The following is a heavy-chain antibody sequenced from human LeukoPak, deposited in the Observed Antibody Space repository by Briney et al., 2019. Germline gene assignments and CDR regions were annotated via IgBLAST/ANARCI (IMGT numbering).Heavy chain of an antibody. V-gene: IGHV3-49*04. CDR3: TRDRRSYYDSSGYYSRFDY. CDR1: GFTFGDYA. Sequence: GGSLRLSCTASGFTFGDYAMSWVRQAPGKGLEWVGFIRSKAYGGTTEYAASVKGRFTISRDDSKSIAYLQMNSLKTEDTAVYYCTRDRRSYYDSSGYYSRFDYWGQGTLVTVSS. D-gene: IGHD3-22*01. J-gene: IGHJ4*02. CDR2: IRSKAYGGTT.